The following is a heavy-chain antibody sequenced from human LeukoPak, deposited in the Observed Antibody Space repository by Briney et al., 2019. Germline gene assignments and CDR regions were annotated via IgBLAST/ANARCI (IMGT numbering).Heavy chain of an antibody. Sequence: GASVTVSCKASSYTFTSYGISWVRQAPGKGLEWMGWISAYNGNTNYAQKLQGRVTMTTDTSTSTAYMELRSLRSDDTAVYYCARAVAVAETGYYYYGMDVWGQGTTVTVSS. J-gene: IGHJ6*02. CDR1: SYTFTSYG. CDR3: ARAVAVAETGYYYYGMDV. D-gene: IGHD2-15*01. CDR2: ISAYNGNT. V-gene: IGHV1-18*01.